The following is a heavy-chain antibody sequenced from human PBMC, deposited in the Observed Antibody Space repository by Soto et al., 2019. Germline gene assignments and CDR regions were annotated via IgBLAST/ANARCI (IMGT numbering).Heavy chain of an antibody. CDR2: IVVGSGNT. D-gene: IGHD5-12*01. Sequence: ASVKVSCKASGFTFTSSAMQWVRQARGQRLEWIGWIVVGSGNTNYAQKFQERVTITRDMSTSTAYMELSSLRSEDTAVYYCAASRRDGYNHGRAFDIWGQGTMVTVS. V-gene: IGHV1-58*02. J-gene: IGHJ3*02. CDR1: GFTFTSSA. CDR3: AASRRDGYNHGRAFDI.